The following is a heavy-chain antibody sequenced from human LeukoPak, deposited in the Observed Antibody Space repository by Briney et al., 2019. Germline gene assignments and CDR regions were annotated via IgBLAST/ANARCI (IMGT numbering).Heavy chain of an antibody. Sequence: ASVKVSCKASGYTFTGYYMHWVRQAPGQGLEWMGWINPNSGGTNYAQKFQGRVTMTRDTSISTAYMELSRLRSDDTAVYYCARANGEGYYYYYMDVWGKGTTVTVSS. CDR3: ARANGEGYYYYYMDV. CDR1: GYTFTGYY. CDR2: INPNSGGT. V-gene: IGHV1-2*02. D-gene: IGHD2-8*01. J-gene: IGHJ6*03.